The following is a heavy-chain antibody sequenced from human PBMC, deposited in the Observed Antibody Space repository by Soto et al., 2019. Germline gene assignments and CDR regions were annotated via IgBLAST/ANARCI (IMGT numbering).Heavy chain of an antibody. CDR1: GGTFSSYA. CDR3: ARLDSSGYYAFDI. V-gene: IGHV1-69*13. Sequence: SVKVSCKASGGTFSSYAISWVRQAPGQGLEWMGGIIPIFGTANYAQKFQGRVTITADESTSTAYMELSSLRSEDTAVYYCARLDSSGYYAFDIWGQGTMATVSS. J-gene: IGHJ3*02. D-gene: IGHD3-22*01. CDR2: IIPIFGTA.